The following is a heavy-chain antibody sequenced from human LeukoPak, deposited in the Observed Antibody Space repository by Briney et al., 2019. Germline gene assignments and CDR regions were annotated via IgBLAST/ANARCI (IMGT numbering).Heavy chain of an antibody. CDR1: GFTFNNYW. D-gene: IGHD6-6*01. V-gene: IGHV3-7*01. CDR3: ARDRHTYTSSLDPEIFDC. Sequence: PGGSLRLSCAASGFTFNNYWMSWVRQAPGKGLEWVANIKQDGSEKYYVDSVKGRFTISRDNAKNSLYLQMNSLRAEDTAVYYCARDRHTYTSSLDPEIFDCWGQGTLVTVSS. CDR2: IKQDGSEK. J-gene: IGHJ4*02.